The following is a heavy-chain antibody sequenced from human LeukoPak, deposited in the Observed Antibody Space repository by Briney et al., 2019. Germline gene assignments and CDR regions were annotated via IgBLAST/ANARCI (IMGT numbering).Heavy chain of an antibody. CDR1: GFTFSSSW. V-gene: IGHV3-7*03. CDR3: ASKAVTYYYDY. CDR2: INNDGSGT. Sequence: PGGSLRLSCAASGFTFSSSWMTWVRQAPGKGLEWVAYINNDGSGTYYVDSVEGRFTISRDNAKNSLFLPMNSPRAEDTAVYYCASKAVTYYYDYWGQGTLVIVSS. J-gene: IGHJ4*02. D-gene: IGHD4-17*01.